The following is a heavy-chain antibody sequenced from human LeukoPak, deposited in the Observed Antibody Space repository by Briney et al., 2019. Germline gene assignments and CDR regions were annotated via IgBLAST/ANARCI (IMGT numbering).Heavy chain of an antibody. CDR3: AKVDGPYHYYGMDV. Sequence: GGSLRLSRAASGFTFSSYTMNWVRQAPGKGLEWVSSISSSSSYIYYADSLKGRFTISRDNAKNSLYLQMNSLRAEDTAVYYCAKVDGPYHYYGMDVWGQGTTVTVSS. V-gene: IGHV3-21*01. J-gene: IGHJ6*02. CDR2: ISSSSSYI. D-gene: IGHD5-24*01. CDR1: GFTFSSYT.